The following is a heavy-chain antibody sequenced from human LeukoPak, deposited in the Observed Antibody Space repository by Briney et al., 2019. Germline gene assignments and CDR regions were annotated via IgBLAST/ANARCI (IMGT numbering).Heavy chain of an antibody. CDR1: GFTFSSYA. D-gene: IGHD1-26*01. CDR3: ARLVGAAEYFDY. V-gene: IGHV3-7*01. J-gene: IGHJ4*02. CDR2: IKQDGSEK. Sequence: GGSLRLSCAASGFTFSSYAMSWVRQAPGKGLEWVANIKQDGSEKYYVDSVKGRFTISRDNAKNSLYLQMNSLRAEDTAVYYCARLVGAAEYFDYWGQGTLVTVSS.